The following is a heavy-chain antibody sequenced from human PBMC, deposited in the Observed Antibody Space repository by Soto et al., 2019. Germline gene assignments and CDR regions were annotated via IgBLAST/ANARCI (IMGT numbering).Heavy chain of an antibody. CDR2: ISSSSSYT. Sequence: PGGSLRLSCAASGFTFSDYYMSWIRQAPGKGLEWVSYISSSSSYTNYADSVKGRFTISRDNAKNSLYLQMNSLRAEDTAVYYCARDRSGSYRGYYYYGMDVWGQGTTVTVSS. D-gene: IGHD1-26*01. V-gene: IGHV3-11*06. CDR3: ARDRSGSYRGYYYYGMDV. J-gene: IGHJ6*02. CDR1: GFTFSDYY.